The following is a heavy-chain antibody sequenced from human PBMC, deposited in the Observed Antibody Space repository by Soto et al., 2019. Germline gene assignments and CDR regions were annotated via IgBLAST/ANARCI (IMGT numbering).Heavy chain of an antibody. CDR1: GYTLTELS. Sequence: VASVKVSCKVSGYTLTELSMHWVRQAPGKGLEWMGGFDPEDGETSYAQKFQGRVTMTEDTSTDTAYMELSSLRSEYTAVYYCATDPIPVCRAHGSGGSCYSGVRDYWGQGTLVTVTS. V-gene: IGHV1-24*01. D-gene: IGHD2-15*01. J-gene: IGHJ4*02. CDR2: FDPEDGET. CDR3: ATDPIPVCRAHGSGGSCYSGVRDY.